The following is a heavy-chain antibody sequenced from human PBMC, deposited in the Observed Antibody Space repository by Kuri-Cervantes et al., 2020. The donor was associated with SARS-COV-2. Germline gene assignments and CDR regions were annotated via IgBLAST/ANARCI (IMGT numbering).Heavy chain of an antibody. V-gene: IGHV3-64D*06. D-gene: IGHD3-3*01. CDR3: VKEGSYDFWSGYLPYYFDY. Sequence: GALRLSCSASGFTFSSYAMHWVRQAPGKGLECVSAISSNGGSTYYADSVKGRFTISRDNSKNTLYLQMSSLRAEDTAVYYCVKEGSYDFWSGYLPYYFDYWGQGTLVTVSS. CDR2: ISSNGGST. CDR1: GFTFSSYA. J-gene: IGHJ4*02.